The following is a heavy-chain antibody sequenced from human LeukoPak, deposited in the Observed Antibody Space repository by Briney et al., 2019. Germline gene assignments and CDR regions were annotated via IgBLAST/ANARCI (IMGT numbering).Heavy chain of an antibody. CDR3: ARVYYYDSSGYASPKDYFDY. D-gene: IGHD3-22*01. Sequence: SQTLSLTCTVSGGSISSGGYYWSWIRQHPGKGLEWIGYIYYSGSTYYNPSLKSRVTISVDTFKNQFSLKLSSVTAADTAVYYCARVYYYDSSGYASPKDYFDYWGQGTLVTVSS. J-gene: IGHJ4*02. V-gene: IGHV4-31*03. CDR1: GGSISSGGYY. CDR2: IYYSGST.